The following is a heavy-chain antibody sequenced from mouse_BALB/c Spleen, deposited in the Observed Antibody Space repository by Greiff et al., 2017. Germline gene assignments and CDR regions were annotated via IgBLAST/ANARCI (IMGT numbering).Heavy chain of an antibody. CDR2: ISYSGST. CDR3: ARDGYTGFDY. D-gene: IGHD2-3*01. Sequence: EVQLQESGPGLVKPSQSLSLTCTVTGYSITSDYAWNWIRQFPGNKLEWMGYISYSGSTSYNPSLKSRISITRDTSKNQFFLQLNSVTTEDTATYYCARDGYTGFDYWGQGTTLSVSS. J-gene: IGHJ2*01. CDR1: GYSITSDYA. V-gene: IGHV3-2*02.